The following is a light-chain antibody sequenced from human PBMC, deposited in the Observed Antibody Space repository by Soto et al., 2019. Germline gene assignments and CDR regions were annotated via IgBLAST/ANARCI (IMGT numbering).Light chain of an antibody. CDR2: GAS. CDR3: QPYHSSPVT. V-gene: IGKV1-16*02. J-gene: IGKJ4*01. Sequence: DIQMTQSPSSLSASVGDTVTITCRASQGINNFLAWFQQKQVKAPKSLIYGASSLQSGFQSKFSGSGSDTGFTLTISSLQPEDSATYFFQPYHSSPVTFGGGTKGEIK. CDR1: QGINNF.